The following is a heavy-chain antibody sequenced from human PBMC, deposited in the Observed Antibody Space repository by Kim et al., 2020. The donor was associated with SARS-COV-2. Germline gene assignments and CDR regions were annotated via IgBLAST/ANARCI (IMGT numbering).Heavy chain of an antibody. CDR3: ARGDNDAYFGEYFQ. CDR2: VAYTGST. Sequence: SETLSLTCSVSGVSISNDGHSWNWIRQHPGKGLEWIGNVAYTGSTTYNPSLKSRLTMSVDPSKNQFFLKLNSLTAADTAVYFCARGDNDAYFGEYFQ. D-gene: IGHD3-16*01. J-gene: IGHJ1*01. V-gene: IGHV4-31*03. CDR1: GVSISNDGHS.